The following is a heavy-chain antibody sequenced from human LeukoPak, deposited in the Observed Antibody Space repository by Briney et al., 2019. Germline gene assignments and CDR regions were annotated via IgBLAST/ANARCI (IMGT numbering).Heavy chain of an antibody. CDR1: GGSISSSSYY. V-gene: IGHV4-39*01. Sequence: SETLSLTCTVSGGSISSSSYYWGWIRQPPGKGLEWIGSIYYSGSTYYNPSLNSRVTISVDTSKNQFSLKLSSVTAADTAVYYCARLGRQDYGSGSYYFDYWGQGTLVTVSS. CDR3: ARLGRQDYGSGSYYFDY. CDR2: IYYSGST. J-gene: IGHJ4*02. D-gene: IGHD3-10*01.